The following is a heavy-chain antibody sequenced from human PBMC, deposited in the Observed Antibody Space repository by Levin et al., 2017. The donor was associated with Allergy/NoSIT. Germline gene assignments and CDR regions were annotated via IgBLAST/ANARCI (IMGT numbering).Heavy chain of an antibody. V-gene: IGHV4-4*07. CDR1: GGSISSYY. CDR3: ARDNIVVVPAAIGDWFDP. D-gene: IGHD2-2*01. J-gene: IGHJ5*02. Sequence: GSLRLSCTVSGGSISSYYWSWIRQPAGKGLEWIGRIYTSGSTNYNPSLKSRVTMSVDTSKNQFSLKLSSVTAADTAVYYCARDNIVVVPAAIGDWFDPWGQGTLVTVSS. CDR2: IYTSGST.